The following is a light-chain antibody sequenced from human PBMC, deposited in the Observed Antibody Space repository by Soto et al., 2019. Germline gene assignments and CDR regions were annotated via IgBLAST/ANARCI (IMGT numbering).Light chain of an antibody. CDR3: MQALHTPRP. CDR2: LPS. Sequence: DIVMTQSPLSLHVTPGEPASISCRSSRSLLHSNGYSYVAWYLQNPGQSPQLLIYLPSNRSSGDPERFSGSGAGTDFTQQISRGEADDVGVYYCMQALHTPRPFGHGTQLQI. V-gene: IGKV2-28*01. CDR1: RSLLHSNGYSY. J-gene: IGKJ2*01.